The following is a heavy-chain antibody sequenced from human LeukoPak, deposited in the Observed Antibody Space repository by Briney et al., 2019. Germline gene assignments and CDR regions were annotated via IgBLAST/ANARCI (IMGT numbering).Heavy chain of an antibody. CDR3: ARAPARTRYNWFDP. CDR1: GFTVSNNY. CDR2: IYSGGDT. D-gene: IGHD6-6*01. J-gene: IGHJ5*02. V-gene: IGHV3-53*01. Sequence: PGGSLRLSCAASGFTVSNNYMSWVRQAPGKGLEWVSVIYSGGDTYYADSVKGRFTISRDNSKNTLYLQMNSLRAEDTAVYHCARAPARTRYNWFDPWGQGTLVTVSS.